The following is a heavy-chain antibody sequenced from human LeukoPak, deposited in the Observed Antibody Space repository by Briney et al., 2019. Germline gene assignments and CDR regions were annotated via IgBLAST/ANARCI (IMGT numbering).Heavy chain of an antibody. V-gene: IGHV4-38-2*02. D-gene: IGHD3-3*01. CDR1: GYSISSGYY. J-gene: IGHJ3*02. Sequence: SETLSLTCTVSGYSISSGYYWGWIRQPPGKGLEWIGRIYDSGSGSTNYNPSLKSRVTMSLDASNNQFSLMLTSVTAADTALYNCARVFGVHAIDIWGQGTMVTVSS. CDR3: ARVFGVHAIDI. CDR2: IYDSGSGST.